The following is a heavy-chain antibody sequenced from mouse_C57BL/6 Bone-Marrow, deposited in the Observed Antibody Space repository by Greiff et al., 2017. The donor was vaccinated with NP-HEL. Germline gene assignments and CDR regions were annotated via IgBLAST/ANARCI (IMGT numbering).Heavy chain of an antibody. J-gene: IGHJ1*03. CDR2: ISNLAYSI. CDR3: ARHGAGTYWYFDV. Sequence: EVQRVESGGGLVQPGGSLKLSCAASGFTFSDYGMAWVRQAPRKGPEWVAFISNLAYSIYYADTVTGRFTISRENAKNPLYLEMSSLRSEDTAMCYCARHGAGTYWYFDVWGTGTTVTVSS. D-gene: IGHD4-1*01. CDR1: GFTFSDYG. V-gene: IGHV5-15*01.